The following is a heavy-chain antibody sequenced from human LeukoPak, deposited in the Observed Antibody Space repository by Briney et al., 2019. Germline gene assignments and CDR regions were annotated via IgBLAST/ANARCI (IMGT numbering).Heavy chain of an antibody. D-gene: IGHD3-9*01. Sequence: PLASVKVSCKASGYTFTGYYMHWVRQAPGQGLEWMGWINPNSGNTGYAQKFQGRVTMTRNTSISTAYMELSSLRSEDTAVYYCARGGFWRYFDWYGFRWGDMDVWGKGTTVTVSS. J-gene: IGHJ6*03. CDR1: GYTFTGYY. CDR2: INPNSGNT. V-gene: IGHV1-8*02. CDR3: ARGGFWRYFDWYGFRWGDMDV.